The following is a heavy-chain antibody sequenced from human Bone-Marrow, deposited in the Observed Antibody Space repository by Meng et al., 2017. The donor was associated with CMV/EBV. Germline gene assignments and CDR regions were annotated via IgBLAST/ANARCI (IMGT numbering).Heavy chain of an antibody. Sequence: GGSLRLSCAASGFTFSNAWMSWVRQAPGKGLEWAGRIISKTDGGTTDYAAPVKGRFTISRDDSKNTLYLQMNSMKTEETAVYYFTTVGPHRYSGGYFDCWGQGTLVTVSS. J-gene: IGHJ4*02. CDR2: IISKTDGGTT. CDR3: TTVGPHRYSGGYFDC. V-gene: IGHV3-15*01. D-gene: IGHD1-26*01. CDR1: GFTFSNAW.